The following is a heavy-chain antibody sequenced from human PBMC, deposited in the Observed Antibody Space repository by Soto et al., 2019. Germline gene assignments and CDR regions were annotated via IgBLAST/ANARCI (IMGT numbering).Heavy chain of an antibody. CDR1: GFTFSSYT. Sequence: GGSLRLSCAASGFTFSSYTMNWVRQAPGKGLEWISYISSSSSTIYYADSVKGRFTISRDNAKNSMYLQMNSLRDEDTAVYYCVRDPPSAYCGGDCYPRDWGRGTLVTVSS. V-gene: IGHV3-48*02. J-gene: IGHJ4*02. D-gene: IGHD2-21*02. CDR2: ISSSSSTI. CDR3: VRDPPSAYCGGDCYPRD.